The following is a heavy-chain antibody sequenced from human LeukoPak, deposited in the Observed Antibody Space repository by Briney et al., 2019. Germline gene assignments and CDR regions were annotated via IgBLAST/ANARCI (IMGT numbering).Heavy chain of an antibody. Sequence: QPGGSLRLSCATSGFTFSSFWMSWVRQTPGKGLEWVGNIKPDGSEKYYVDSLKGRFTISRDNAKNSLYVQMNSLRAEDTAVSYCARFGVSYGMDVWGQGTTVTVSS. CDR2: IKPDGSEK. CDR3: ARFGVSYGMDV. V-gene: IGHV3-7*04. D-gene: IGHD3-16*01. J-gene: IGHJ6*02. CDR1: GFTFSSFW.